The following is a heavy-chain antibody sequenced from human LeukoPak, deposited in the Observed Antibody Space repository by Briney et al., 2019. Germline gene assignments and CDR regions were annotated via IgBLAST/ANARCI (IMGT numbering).Heavy chain of an antibody. CDR2: IYTGGST. V-gene: IGHV3-53*01. J-gene: IGHJ3*02. Sequence: GGSLRLSCAASGFTVSNSYVSWVRQAPGRGLVFVSIIYTGGSTHYVDSVKGRFTISRDNSKNTLDLQMSSLRAEDTAVYYCVNAQLQGAFDMWGQGTMVTVSS. CDR1: GFTVSNSY. CDR3: VNAQLQGAFDM. D-gene: IGHD5-24*01.